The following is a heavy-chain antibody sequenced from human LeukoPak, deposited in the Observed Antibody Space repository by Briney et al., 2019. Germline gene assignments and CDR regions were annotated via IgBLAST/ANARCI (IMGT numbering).Heavy chain of an antibody. Sequence: SETLSLTCSVSNGSFSNFYWGWIRQPPGKRLEWIGYIFPSGLANYNPSLNSRVTISLDTSKSQFSLTLRSVTAADTAVYYCARAGDGKYYYYYMDVWGQGTPVTVSS. D-gene: IGHD1-26*01. CDR3: ARAGDGKYYYYYMDV. CDR2: IFPSGLA. CDR1: NGSFSNFY. V-gene: IGHV4-4*08. J-gene: IGHJ6*03.